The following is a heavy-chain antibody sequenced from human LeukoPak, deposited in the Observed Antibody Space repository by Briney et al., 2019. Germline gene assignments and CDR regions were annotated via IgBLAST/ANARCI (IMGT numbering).Heavy chain of an antibody. Sequence: GGALKISWKGFGYSFTSYWIGLGRQMPGKSLGGMGIIYPGDSDTRYSPSFQGQVTISADKSISTAYLQWSSLKASDTAMYYCARRVEAGDYFDYWGQGTLVTVSS. J-gene: IGHJ4*02. V-gene: IGHV5-51*01. CDR2: IYPGDSDT. D-gene: IGHD2-15*01. CDR3: ARRVEAGDYFDY. CDR1: GYSFTSYW.